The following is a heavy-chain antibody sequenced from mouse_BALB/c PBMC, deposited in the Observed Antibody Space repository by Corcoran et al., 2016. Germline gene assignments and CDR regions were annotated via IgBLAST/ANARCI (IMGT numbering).Heavy chain of an antibody. Sequence: QIQLVQSGPERKKTGETVKISCKASGYTFTNDGMNWVKQAPGKGLKWMGWINTNTGEPTYAEEFKGRFAFSLETSASTAYLQINNLKNEDTATYFGSRSTDNFDYWCQGTTLTVS. CDR3: SRSTDNFDY. D-gene: IGHD3-3*01. J-gene: IGHJ2*01. V-gene: IGHV9-3*02. CDR2: INTNTGEP. CDR1: GYTFTNDG.